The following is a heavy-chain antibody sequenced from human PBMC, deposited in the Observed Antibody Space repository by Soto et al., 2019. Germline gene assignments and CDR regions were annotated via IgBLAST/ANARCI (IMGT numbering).Heavy chain of an antibody. CDR3: ARNYDYVWGSYRYHYYYYGMDV. Sequence: PSETLSLTCTVSGGSISSGGYYWSWIRQHPGKGLEWIGYIYYSGSTYYNPSLKSRVTISVDTSKNQFSLKLSSVTAADTAVYYCARNYDYVWGSYRYHYYYYGMDVWGQGTTVTVSS. CDR2: IYYSGST. J-gene: IGHJ6*02. V-gene: IGHV4-31*03. CDR1: GGSISSGGYY. D-gene: IGHD3-16*02.